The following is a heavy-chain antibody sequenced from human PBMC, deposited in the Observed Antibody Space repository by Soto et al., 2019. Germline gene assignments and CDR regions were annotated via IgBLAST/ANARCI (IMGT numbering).Heavy chain of an antibody. CDR1: GYTFTSYG. D-gene: IGHD2-21*02. J-gene: IGHJ4*02. Sequence: QVQLVQSGAEVKKPGASVKVSCKASGYTFTSYGISWVRQAPGQGLEWMGWISAYNGNTNYAQKLQGRVTMTTDTPRTAADLVLRGLGSGDCAVYCCASGGGNCGDCSGGYWGQGTLVTVSS. CDR3: ASGGGNCGDCSGGY. CDR2: ISAYNGNT. V-gene: IGHV1-18*01.